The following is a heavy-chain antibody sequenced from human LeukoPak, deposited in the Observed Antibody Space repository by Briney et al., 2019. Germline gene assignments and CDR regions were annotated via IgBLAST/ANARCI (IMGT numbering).Heavy chain of an antibody. CDR3: ARRSSSWAFDY. CDR2: IYYSGST. J-gene: IGHJ4*02. D-gene: IGHD6-13*01. Sequence: SETLSLTCTVSGGSISSYYWNWIRQPPGKGLEWIGYIYYSGSTNYNPSLKSRVTISVDTSKNQFSLTLSSVTAADTAVYYCARRSSSWAFDYWGQGTLVTVSS. V-gene: IGHV4-59*12. CDR1: GGSISSYY.